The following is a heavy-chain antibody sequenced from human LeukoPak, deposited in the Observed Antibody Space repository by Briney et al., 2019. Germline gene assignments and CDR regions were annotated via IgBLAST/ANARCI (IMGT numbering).Heavy chain of an antibody. Sequence: GGSLRLSCAASGFTFSSYGMHWVRQAPGKGLEWVAFIRYDGSNKYYADSVKGRFTISRDNSKNTLYLQMNSLRAEDTAVYYCAGENDDRIAAAGIDYWGQGTLVTVSS. J-gene: IGHJ4*02. CDR1: GFTFSSYG. V-gene: IGHV3-30*02. CDR3: AGENDDRIAAAGIDY. D-gene: IGHD6-13*01. CDR2: IRYDGSNK.